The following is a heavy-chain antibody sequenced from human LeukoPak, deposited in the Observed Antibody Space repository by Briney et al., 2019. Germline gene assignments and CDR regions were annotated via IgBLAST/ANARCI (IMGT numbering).Heavy chain of an antibody. J-gene: IGHJ4*02. CDR3: ARTWYYYDSSGYYLFDY. V-gene: IGHV3-7*01. CDR1: GFTFSSYW. Sequence: GGSLRLSCAASGFTFSSYWMSWVRQAPGKGLGWVANIKQDGSEKYYVDSVKGRFTISRDNAKNSLYLQMNSLRAEDTAVYYCARTWYYYDSSGYYLFDYWGQGTLVTVSS. D-gene: IGHD3-22*01. CDR2: IKQDGSEK.